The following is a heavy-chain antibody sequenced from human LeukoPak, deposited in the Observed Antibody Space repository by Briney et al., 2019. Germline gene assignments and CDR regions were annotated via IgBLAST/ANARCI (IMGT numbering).Heavy chain of an antibody. V-gene: IGHV3-30*02. D-gene: IGHD3-22*01. CDR2: IRYDGSNK. CDR1: GFTFSSYG. Sequence: PGVSLRRSCAGSGFTFSSYGMHWVRQAPGKGLEWVAFIRYDGSNKYYADSVKGRFTISRDNSKNTLYLQMNSLRAEDTAVYYCAKGLYDSSGYHPCDYWGQGTLVTVSS. J-gene: IGHJ4*02. CDR3: AKGLYDSSGYHPCDY.